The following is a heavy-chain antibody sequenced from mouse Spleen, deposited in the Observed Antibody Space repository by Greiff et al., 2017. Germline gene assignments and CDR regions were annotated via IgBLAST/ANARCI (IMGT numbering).Heavy chain of an antibody. Sequence: VQLQQPGAELVRPGTSVKLSCKASGYTFTSYWMHWVKQRPGQGLEWIGVIDPSDSYTNYNQKFKGKATLTVDTSSSTAYMQLSSLTSEDSAVYYCARCDGYYRFDYWGQGTTLTVSS. D-gene: IGHD2-3*01. CDR3: ARCDGYYRFDY. V-gene: IGHV1-59*01. CDR1: GYTFTSYW. CDR2: IDPSDSYT. J-gene: IGHJ2*01.